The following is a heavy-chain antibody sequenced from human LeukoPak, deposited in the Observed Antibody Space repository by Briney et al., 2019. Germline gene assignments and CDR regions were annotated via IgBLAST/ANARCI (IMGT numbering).Heavy chain of an antibody. V-gene: IGHV3-21*01. CDR2: ISSSSSYI. D-gene: IGHD3-22*01. CDR3: ARDRDSSGSPTFDY. Sequence: PGGSLRLSCAASAFSINNFWMHWVRQGPGKGLEWVSSISSSSSYIYYADSVKGRFTISRDNAKNSLYLQMNSLRAEDTAVYYCARDRDSSGSPTFDYWGQGTLVTVSS. CDR1: AFSINNFW. J-gene: IGHJ4*02.